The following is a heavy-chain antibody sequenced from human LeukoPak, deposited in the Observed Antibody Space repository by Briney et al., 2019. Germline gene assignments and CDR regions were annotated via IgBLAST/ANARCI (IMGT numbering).Heavy chain of an antibody. V-gene: IGHV3-30*02. Sequence: GSLRLSCAASGFTFSNYGMHWVRQAPGKGLEWLAWLPYDGSYNSTAASLKGRFAISKDISKNTLYLDMDSLTPEDTAVYYCAAAGLGVAHWFDPWGQGTLVTVSS. D-gene: IGHD6-19*01. J-gene: IGHJ5*02. CDR3: AAAGLGVAHWFDP. CDR2: LPYDGSYN. CDR1: GFTFSNYG.